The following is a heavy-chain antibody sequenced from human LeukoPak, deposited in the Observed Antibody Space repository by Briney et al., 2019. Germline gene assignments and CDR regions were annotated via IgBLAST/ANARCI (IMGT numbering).Heavy chain of an antibody. D-gene: IGHD5-18*01. J-gene: IGHJ4*02. Sequence: ASVKISCKASGYIFTNYYLYWVRQAPGQGLEWMGVINPVGGVTTYAQRFQGRVTMTRDTSTSTFDMELSSLRSEDTAVYYCARVGLWAGSDYWGQGTLVTVSS. V-gene: IGHV1-46*01. CDR3: ARVGLWAGSDY. CDR2: INPVGGVT. CDR1: GYIFTNYY.